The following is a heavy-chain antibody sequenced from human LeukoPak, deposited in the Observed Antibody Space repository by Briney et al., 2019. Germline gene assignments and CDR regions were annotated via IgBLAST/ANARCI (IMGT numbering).Heavy chain of an antibody. CDR2: IYYSGST. CDR1: GGSISSGGYY. D-gene: IGHD2-21*02. Sequence: PSETLSLTCTVSGGSISSGGYYWSWIRQHPGKGLEWIGYIYYSGSTYYNPSLKSRVTISVDTSKNQFSLKLSSVTAADTAVYYCARALAYCGGDCYTTFDYWGQGTLVTVSS. CDR3: ARALAYCGGDCYTTFDY. J-gene: IGHJ4*02. V-gene: IGHV4-31*03.